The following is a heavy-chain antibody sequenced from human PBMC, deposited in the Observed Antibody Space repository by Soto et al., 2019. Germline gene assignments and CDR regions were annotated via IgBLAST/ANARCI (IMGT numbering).Heavy chain of an antibody. Sequence: GGSLRLSCAASGFTFSSYWMSWVRQAPGKGLEWVANIKQDGSEKYYVDSVKGRFTISRDNAKTSLYLQMNSLRAEDTAVYYCARDQYHMVRGVTQDYYYYGMDVWGQGTTVTVSS. V-gene: IGHV3-7*03. D-gene: IGHD3-10*01. CDR2: IKQDGSEK. CDR1: GFTFSSYW. CDR3: ARDQYHMVRGVTQDYYYYGMDV. J-gene: IGHJ6*02.